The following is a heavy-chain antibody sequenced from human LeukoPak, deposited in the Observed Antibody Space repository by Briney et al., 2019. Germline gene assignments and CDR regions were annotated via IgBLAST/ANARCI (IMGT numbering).Heavy chain of an antibody. D-gene: IGHD2-21*01. Sequence: GASVKVSCKASGYTFTSYYMHWVRQAPGQGLEWMGIINPSGGSTSYAQKFQGRVTITADESTSTAYMELRSLRSEDTAVYYCARDSSEFRSLIPHWGQGTLVTVSS. J-gene: IGHJ1*01. CDR2: INPSGGST. CDR1: GYTFTSYY. CDR3: ARDSSEFRSLIPH. V-gene: IGHV1-46*01.